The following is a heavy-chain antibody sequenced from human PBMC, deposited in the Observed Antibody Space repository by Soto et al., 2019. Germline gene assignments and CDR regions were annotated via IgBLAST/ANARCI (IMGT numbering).Heavy chain of an antibody. Sequence: QVKLQESGPGLVRPSGTLSLTCVVSGGSLGSNDWYSWVRPAPGKGLEWLGEGYHSGSSRYSPSLTIHDTIAVENCKNEFSLTLHFVTATDTAVYFCAGWKSTTFDIWGPGTMVTVS. J-gene: IGHJ3*02. CDR2: GYHSGSS. CDR3: AGWKSTTFDI. D-gene: IGHD1-1*01. V-gene: IGHV4-4*02. CDR1: GGSLGSNDW.